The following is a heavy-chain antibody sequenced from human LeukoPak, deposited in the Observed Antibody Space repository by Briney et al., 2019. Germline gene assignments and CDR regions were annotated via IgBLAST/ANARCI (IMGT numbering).Heavy chain of an antibody. V-gene: IGHV4-61*02. CDR1: GGSFSSSTYY. Sequence: SETLSLTCSVSGGSFSSSTYYWSWLRQPAGKGLEWIGRIYTSGSTNYNPSLKSRVTISVDASKNQFSLKLRSVTAADTAVYYCARSRYYDSSGSYSVFDYYFYMDVWGKGTTVTVSS. D-gene: IGHD3-22*01. CDR2: IYTSGST. CDR3: ARSRYYDSSGSYSVFDYYFYMDV. J-gene: IGHJ6*03.